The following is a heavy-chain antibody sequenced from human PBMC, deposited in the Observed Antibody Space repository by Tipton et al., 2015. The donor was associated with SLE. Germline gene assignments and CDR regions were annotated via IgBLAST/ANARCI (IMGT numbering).Heavy chain of an antibody. CDR3: ARDLVVEFYRSWSDYAYYFDY. CDR1: GYSISSGFY. V-gene: IGHV4-38-2*02. Sequence: TLSLTCSVSGYSISSGFYWGWLRQSPGKGLEWIGSIYHSGSTQYNPSLKSRVTISVDTSGNQVSLRLRSVTAADTAVYYCARDLVVEFYRSWSDYAYYFDYWGQGVLVTVSS. CDR2: IYHSGST. D-gene: IGHD3-3*01. J-gene: IGHJ4*02.